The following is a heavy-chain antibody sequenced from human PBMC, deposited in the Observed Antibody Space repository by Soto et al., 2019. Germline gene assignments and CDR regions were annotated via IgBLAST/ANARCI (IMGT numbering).Heavy chain of an antibody. V-gene: IGHV4-4*02. CDR2: MLHSGNT. Sequence: QLQLQESGPGLVKPSGTLSLTCAVSGDSVISNWWWGWVRQSPGKGVEWIADMLHSGNTNYSPSLESRVTVSVDKSKNQFSLKMNSMTAADTAVYFCVMSPGWYKIDSWGQGILVTVSS. J-gene: IGHJ4*02. CDR3: VMSPGWYKIDS. D-gene: IGHD6-19*01. CDR1: GDSVISNWW.